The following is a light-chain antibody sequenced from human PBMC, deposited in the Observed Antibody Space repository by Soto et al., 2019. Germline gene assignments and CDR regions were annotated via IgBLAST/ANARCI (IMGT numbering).Light chain of an antibody. CDR2: HAS. J-gene: IGKJ5*01. V-gene: IGKV1-5*01. CDR1: QSISSW. CDR3: QQYSTYST. Sequence: DVQMTQSASTLPASVGDRVPIPCRASQSISSWLAWYQQKPGTAPKLLIYHASTFESGVPSRFSGSGSGTEFTLTISSLQPDDFPTYYGQQYSTYSTFCQGTRLEIK.